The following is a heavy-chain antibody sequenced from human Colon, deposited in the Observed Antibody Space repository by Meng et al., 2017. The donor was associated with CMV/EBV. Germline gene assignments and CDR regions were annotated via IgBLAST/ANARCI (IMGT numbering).Heavy chain of an antibody. CDR3: ARGLGSGYYFYRWFDP. D-gene: IGHD3-22*01. CDR2: INHGGDT. J-gene: IGHJ5*02. CDR1: GSFLGYS. V-gene: IGHV4-34*01. Sequence: GSFLGYSWPWIRQPPGEGLEWIGEINHGGDTNYNPALKSRISMSVDASKNQFSLNLRSVTAADTAVYYCARGLGSGYYFYRWFDPWGQGTLVTVSS.